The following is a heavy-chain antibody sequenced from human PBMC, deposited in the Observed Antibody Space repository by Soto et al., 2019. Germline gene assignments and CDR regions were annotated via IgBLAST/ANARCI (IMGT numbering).Heavy chain of an antibody. Sequence: SVKVSCKASGGTFSSYAISWVRQAPGQGLEWMGGIIPIFGTANYAQKFRGRVTITADESTSTAYMELSSLRSEDTAVYYCASGLVPAAIGYYFDYWGQGTLVTVSS. CDR1: GGTFSSYA. V-gene: IGHV1-69*13. CDR3: ASGLVPAAIGYYFDY. CDR2: IIPIFGTA. D-gene: IGHD2-2*01. J-gene: IGHJ4*02.